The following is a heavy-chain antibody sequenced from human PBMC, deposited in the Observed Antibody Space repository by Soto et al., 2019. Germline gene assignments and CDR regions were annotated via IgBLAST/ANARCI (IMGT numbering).Heavy chain of an antibody. CDR1: GFTFSNYA. D-gene: IGHD6-13*01. CDR3: AKDQGSSWYEIHY. CDR2: ISGSGGST. J-gene: IGHJ4*02. V-gene: IGHV3-23*01. Sequence: EVQLLESGGGLVQPGGSLRLSCAASGFTFSNYAVTWVRQAPGKGLEWVSTISGSGGSTYYADYVKSRCTISRDNSKNTLYQQMNSLRAEDTAVYYCAKDQGSSWYEIHYWGQGALVTVSS.